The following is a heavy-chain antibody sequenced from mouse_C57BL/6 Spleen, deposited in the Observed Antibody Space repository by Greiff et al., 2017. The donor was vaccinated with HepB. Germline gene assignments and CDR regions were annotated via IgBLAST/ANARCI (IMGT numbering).Heavy chain of an antibody. V-gene: IGHV1-42*01. Sequence: QLQQSGPELVKPGASVKISCKASGYSFTGYYMNWVKQSPEKSLEWIGEINPSTGGTTYNQKFKAKATLTVDKSSSTAYMQLKSLTSEDSAVYYCASQAYYSTYWYFDVWGTGTTVTVSS. D-gene: IGHD2-5*01. CDR3: ASQAYYSTYWYFDV. J-gene: IGHJ1*03. CDR2: INPSTGGT. CDR1: GYSFTGYY.